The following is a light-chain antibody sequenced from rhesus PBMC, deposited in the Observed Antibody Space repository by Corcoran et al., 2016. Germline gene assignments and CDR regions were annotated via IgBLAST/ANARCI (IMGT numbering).Light chain of an antibody. J-gene: IGKJ2*01. Sequence: EIVMTQSPATLSLSPGERATLSCRASQSVSSSLAWYQQKPGQAPRLLIYGASSRATGTPERFSGSGSGTDFTLTISSLEPEDVAVYYCLQHSNWPHSFGQGTKVEIK. CDR2: GAS. CDR1: QSVSSS. V-gene: IGKV3-24*01. CDR3: LQHSNWPHS.